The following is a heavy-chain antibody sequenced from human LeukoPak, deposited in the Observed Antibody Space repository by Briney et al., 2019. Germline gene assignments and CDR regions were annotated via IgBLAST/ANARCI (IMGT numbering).Heavy chain of an antibody. CDR3: ARAKVRGVRLDAFDI. CDR2: ISYDGSNK. J-gene: IGHJ3*02. Sequence: GGSLRLSCAASGFTFSSYAMHWVRQAPGKGLEWVAVISYDGSNKYYADSVKGRFTISRDNSKNTLYLQMNSLRAEDTAVYYCARAKVRGVRLDAFDIWGQGTMVTVSS. V-gene: IGHV3-30-3*01. D-gene: IGHD3-10*01. CDR1: GFTFSSYA.